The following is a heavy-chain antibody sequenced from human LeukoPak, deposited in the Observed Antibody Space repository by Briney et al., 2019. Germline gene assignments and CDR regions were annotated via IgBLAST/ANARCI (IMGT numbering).Heavy chain of an antibody. CDR2: ISGSGGST. D-gene: IGHD1-26*01. CDR3: AKAYSGSYTNYFDY. CDR1: GFTFSSYA. Sequence: GGSLRLSCAASGFTFSSYAMSWVRQAPGKGLEWVSAISGSGGSTYYADSVKGRFTISRDNSKNSLYLQMNSLRTEDTALYYCAKAYSGSYTNYFDYWGQGTLVTVSS. J-gene: IGHJ4*02. V-gene: IGHV3-23*01.